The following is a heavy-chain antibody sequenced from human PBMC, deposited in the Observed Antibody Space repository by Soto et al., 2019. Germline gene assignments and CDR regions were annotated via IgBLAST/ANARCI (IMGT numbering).Heavy chain of an antibody. J-gene: IGHJ4*02. Sequence: EGQLVQSGAEVKKPEESLRMSCEASGYTFTNNWISWVRQMPGKGLEWMGRINPSDSNTNYSPSFQGHVTISVDKSISTAYLQWSSLKASDAAMYYCARGHGWVDYWGQGALVTVSS. D-gene: IGHD6-19*01. CDR2: INPSDSNT. CDR3: ARGHGWVDY. V-gene: IGHV5-10-1*01. CDR1: GYTFTNNW.